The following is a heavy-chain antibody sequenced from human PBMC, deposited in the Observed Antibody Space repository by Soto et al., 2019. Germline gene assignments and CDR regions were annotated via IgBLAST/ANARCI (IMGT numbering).Heavy chain of an antibody. D-gene: IGHD6-13*01. CDR1: GGSFSGYY. V-gene: IGHV4-34*01. CDR2: INHSGST. J-gene: IGHJ4*02. Sequence: SETLSLTXAVYGGSFSGYYWSWIRQPPGKGLEWIGEINHSGSTNYNPSLKSRVTISVDTSKNQFSLKLSSVTAADTAVYYCARGLRVSGYSSSWYDYWGQGTLVTVSS. CDR3: ARGLRVSGYSSSWYDY.